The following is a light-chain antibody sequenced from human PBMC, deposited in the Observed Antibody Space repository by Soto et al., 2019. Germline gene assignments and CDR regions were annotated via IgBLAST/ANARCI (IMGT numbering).Light chain of an antibody. J-gene: IGKJ4*01. CDR3: QQVESFPLT. Sequence: DIQMTQSPSTLSASVVDTVTITCRASQRMSGWLAGHQQKPGKAPKLLIYDVSALKRGVPPRFRGSGSGTYFTLTISNLPPEDFAPYFCQQVESFPLTFGGGTKVDIK. CDR2: DVS. CDR1: QRMSGW. V-gene: IGKV1-5*01.